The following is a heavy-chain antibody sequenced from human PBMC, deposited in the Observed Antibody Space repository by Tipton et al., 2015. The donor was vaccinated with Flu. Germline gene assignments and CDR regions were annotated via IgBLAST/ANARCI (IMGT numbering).Heavy chain of an antibody. Sequence: TLSLTCTVSSGSIGSTNYFCAWIRQPPGKRLELIGSIYPSGATYYNPSLKSRVTLSVDTSKSQFSLMLRSVTAADTAIYYCARLSYYDVDLKNFYFDHWGQGVLVTVSS. J-gene: IGHJ4*02. V-gene: IGHV4-39*01. CDR2: IYPSGAT. CDR3: ARLSYYDVDLKNFYFDH. D-gene: IGHD3-10*02. CDR1: SGSIGSTNYF.